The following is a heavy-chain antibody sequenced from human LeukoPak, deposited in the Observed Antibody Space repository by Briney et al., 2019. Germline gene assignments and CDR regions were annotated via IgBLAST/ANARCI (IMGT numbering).Heavy chain of an antibody. CDR3: ARDLTPYSGSYPGLY. J-gene: IGHJ4*02. CDR1: GYTFTGYY. CDR2: INPNSGGT. Sequence: ASVKVSCKASGYTFTGYYMHWVRQAPGQGLEWMGWINPNSGGTNYAQKFQVRVTMTRDTSIRTAYMELSRLRSDDTAVYYCARDLTPYSGSYPGLYWGQGTLVTVSS. V-gene: IGHV1-2*02. D-gene: IGHD1-26*01.